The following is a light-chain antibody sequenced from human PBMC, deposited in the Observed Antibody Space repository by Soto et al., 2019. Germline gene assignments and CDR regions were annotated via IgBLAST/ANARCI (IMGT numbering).Light chain of an antibody. V-gene: IGKV1-39*01. Sequence: DVQMTQSPSSLSASVGDRVTITCRASQSISNYLNWYQQKPGKAPNLMISATSNLQSMLPSRFSGSGSAADYTLTIASLHPGDFATYYCQQTHTSPFTVGLGTKVVIK. J-gene: IGKJ3*01. CDR2: ATS. CDR3: QQTHTSPFT. CDR1: QSISNY.